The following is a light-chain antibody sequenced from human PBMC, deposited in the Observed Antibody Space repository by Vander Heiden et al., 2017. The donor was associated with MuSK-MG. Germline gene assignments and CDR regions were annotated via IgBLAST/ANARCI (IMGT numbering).Light chain of an antibody. J-gene: IGLJ3*02. CDR3: ASWDDTLRGPV. Sequence: QSLLSQAPSASGTPGQRVTISCSGISSKIGSNYVYWYQQRPGTAPKLRIFYNNQRPSGVPDRFSGSKSGTSASLAISGLRSEDEGVYYCASWDDTLRGPVFGGGTKLTVL. CDR2: YNN. V-gene: IGLV1-47*02. CDR1: SSKIGSNY.